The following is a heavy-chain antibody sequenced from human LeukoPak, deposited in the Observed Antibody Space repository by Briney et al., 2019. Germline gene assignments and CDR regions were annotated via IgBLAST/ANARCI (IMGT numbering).Heavy chain of an antibody. J-gene: IGHJ3*02. V-gene: IGHV3-30*04. CDR2: ISYDGSNK. CDR3: ARESPPGAFDI. CDR1: GFTFSSYA. Sequence: SGGSLRLSCAASGFTFSSYAMHWVRQAPGKGLEWVAVISYDGSNKYYADSVKGRFTISRDNSKNTLYLQMNSLRAEDTAVYYCARESPPGAFDIWGQGTMVTVSS. D-gene: IGHD3-10*01.